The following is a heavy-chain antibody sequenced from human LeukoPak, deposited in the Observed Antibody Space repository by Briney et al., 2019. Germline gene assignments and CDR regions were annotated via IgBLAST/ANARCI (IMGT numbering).Heavy chain of an antibody. V-gene: IGHV4-61*02. D-gene: IGHD4-23*01. CDR1: GGSISSGSYY. CDR2: IYTSGST. J-gene: IGHJ4*02. CDR3: ARGPVGRTTYGGNSVFDY. Sequence: PSETLSLTCTVSGGSISSGSYYWSWIRQPAGKGLEWIGRIYTSGSTNYNPSLKSRVTISVDTSKNQFSLKLSSVTAADTAVYYCARGPVGRTTYGGNSVFDYWGQGTLVTVSS.